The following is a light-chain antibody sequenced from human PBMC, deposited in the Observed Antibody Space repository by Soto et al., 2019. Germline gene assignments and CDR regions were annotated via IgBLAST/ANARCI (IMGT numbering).Light chain of an antibody. CDR1: QSVSSY. J-gene: IGKJ1*01. V-gene: IGKV3-11*01. Sequence: EIVLTQSPATLSLSPGVRATLSCRASQSVSSYLAWYQQKPGQAPRLLIYDASNRATGIPARFSGSGSGTDFTLTISSLEPEDFAVYYCQQRRNWPRTFGQGTKVDIK. CDR3: QQRRNWPRT. CDR2: DAS.